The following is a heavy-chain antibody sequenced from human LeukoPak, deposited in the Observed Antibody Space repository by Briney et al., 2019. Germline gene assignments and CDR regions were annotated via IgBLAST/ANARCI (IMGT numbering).Heavy chain of an antibody. V-gene: IGHV1-2*02. CDR2: SNPNSGGT. J-gene: IGHJ6*03. Sequence: ASVKVSCRASGYTFTGYFIHWVRQAPGQGLEWMGWSNPNSGGTSSAQKFQGRVTMTRDTSITTAYMELSSLRSDDTAVYYCARASGVAAEGTYYYYTDVWGTGTTVTVSS. CDR1: GYTFTGYF. D-gene: IGHD6-13*01. CDR3: ARASGVAAEGTYYYYTDV.